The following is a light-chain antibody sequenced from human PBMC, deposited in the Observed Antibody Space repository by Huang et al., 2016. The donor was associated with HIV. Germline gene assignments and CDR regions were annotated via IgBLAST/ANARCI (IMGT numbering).Light chain of an antibody. CDR2: DAS. J-gene: IGKJ2*01. CDR1: QDITNF. V-gene: IGKV1-33*01. CDR3: QQYDNLHPT. Sequence: DIQMTQSPSSLSASVGDRVTITCQASQDITNFLNWFQQKPGKAPKLLIYDASNLETGVPPRFSGGGSGTDFTFTISSLQPEDIATYYCQQYDNLHPTFGQGTKLEIK.